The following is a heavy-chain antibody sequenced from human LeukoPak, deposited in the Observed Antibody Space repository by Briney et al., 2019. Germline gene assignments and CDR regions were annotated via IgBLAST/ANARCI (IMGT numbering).Heavy chain of an antibody. CDR2: IYSGGGT. Sequence: GGSLRLSCAASGFTVSSNYMSWVRQAPGKGLEWVSVIYSGGGTYYADSVKGRFTISRDNSKNTLYLQMNSLRAEDTAVYYCARESSSRDAFDIWGQGTMVTVSS. D-gene: IGHD6-6*01. CDR1: GFTVSSNY. V-gene: IGHV3-66*02. J-gene: IGHJ3*02. CDR3: ARESSSRDAFDI.